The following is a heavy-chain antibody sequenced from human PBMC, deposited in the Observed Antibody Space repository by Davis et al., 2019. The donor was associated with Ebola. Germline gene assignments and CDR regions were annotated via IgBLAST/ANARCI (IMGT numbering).Heavy chain of an antibody. D-gene: IGHD6-19*01. CDR3: ARGWFKSGMDV. V-gene: IGHV6-1*01. Sequence: HSQTLSLTCAISGDSVSGNSGAWNWIRQSPSRGLEWLGRTYYNSKWYNDYAVFVKSRLTVDPDTSKNQFSLQLNSVTPEDTAIYYCARGWFKSGMDVWGQGTTVTVSS. CDR2: TYYNSKWYN. J-gene: IGHJ6*02. CDR1: GDSVSGNSGA.